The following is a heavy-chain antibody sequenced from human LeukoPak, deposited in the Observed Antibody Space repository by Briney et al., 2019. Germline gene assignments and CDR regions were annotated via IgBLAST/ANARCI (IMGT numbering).Heavy chain of an antibody. CDR3: ARAPHSGWYGEPFAY. V-gene: IGHV3-30-3*01. D-gene: IGHD6-19*01. CDR1: GFTFSSYA. J-gene: IGHJ4*02. Sequence: GGSLRLSCAASGFTFSSYAMSWVRQAPGKGLEWVAVISYDGSNKYYADSVKGRFTISRDNSKNTLYLQMNSLRAEDTAVYYCARAPHSGWYGEPFAYWGQGTLVTVSS. CDR2: ISYDGSNK.